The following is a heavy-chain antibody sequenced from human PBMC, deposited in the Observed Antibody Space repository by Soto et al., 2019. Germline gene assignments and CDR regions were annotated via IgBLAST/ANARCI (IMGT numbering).Heavy chain of an antibody. CDR3: TRAGGSGWGYYFDY. CDR2: IRSEAYGWTT. Sequence: EVQLVESGGGLVQPGRSLRLSCTASGFTFGDYAMSWVRQAPGKGLECVGFIRSEAYGWTTEYAASVKGRFTISRDDSKSIAYLQMNSLRTEDTAVYYCTRAGGSGWGYYFDYWGQGTQVTVSS. V-gene: IGHV3-49*04. D-gene: IGHD6-19*01. CDR1: GFTFGDYA. J-gene: IGHJ4*02.